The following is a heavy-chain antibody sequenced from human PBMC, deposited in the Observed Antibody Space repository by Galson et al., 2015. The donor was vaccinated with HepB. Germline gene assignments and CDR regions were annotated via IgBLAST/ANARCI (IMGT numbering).Heavy chain of an antibody. D-gene: IGHD3-10*01. CDR2: IDHSGST. CDR3: ARGRSAEVYYYGSGSYRPFDP. J-gene: IGHJ5*02. V-gene: IGHV4-34*01. Sequence: ETLSLTCAVYGGSFSGYYWSWIRQPPGKGLERIGEIDHSGSTNYNPSLKSRVTISVDTSKNQFSLKLSSVTAADTAVYYCARGRSAEVYYYGSGSYRPFDPWGQGTPVTVSS. CDR1: GGSFSGYY.